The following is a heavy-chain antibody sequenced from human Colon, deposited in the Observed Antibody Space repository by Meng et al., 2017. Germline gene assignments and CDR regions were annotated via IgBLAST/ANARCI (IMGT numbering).Heavy chain of an antibody. V-gene: IGHV4-61*01. CDR2: IYYSGST. J-gene: IGHJ5*02. D-gene: IGHD4-17*01. Sequence: VQLPESGPGLVRPSETLSLPFSGAGGSGSSGSYYWQWLRQPPGKGLEWIGYIYYSGSTNYNPSLKSRVATSVDTSKIQFSPKLSSVTAADTAVYYCARNYGPWGQGTLVTVSS. CDR1: GGSGSSGSYY. CDR3: ARNYGP.